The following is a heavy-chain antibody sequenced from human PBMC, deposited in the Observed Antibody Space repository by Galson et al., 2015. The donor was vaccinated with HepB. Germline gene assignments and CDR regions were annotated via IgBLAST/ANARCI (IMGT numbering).Heavy chain of an antibody. Sequence: TLSLTCTVSGGSISSGGYYWSWIRQHPGKGLEWIGYIYYSGSTYYNPSLKSRVTISVDTSKNQFSLKLSSVTAADTAVYYCARVIWNYVGVFDYWGQGTLVTVSS. J-gene: IGHJ4*02. CDR2: IYYSGST. D-gene: IGHD1-7*01. CDR3: ARVIWNYVGVFDY. CDR1: GGSISSGGYY. V-gene: IGHV4-31*03.